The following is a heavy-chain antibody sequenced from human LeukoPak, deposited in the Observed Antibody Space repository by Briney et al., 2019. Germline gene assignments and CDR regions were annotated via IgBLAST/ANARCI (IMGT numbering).Heavy chain of an antibody. V-gene: IGHV4-34*01. D-gene: IGHD6-19*01. CDR1: GGSFSGYY. CDR2: INHSGST. Sequence: PSETLSLTCAVYGGSFSGYYWSWIRQPPGKGLEWIGEINHSGSTNYNPSLKSRVTISVDTSKNQFSLKLSSVTAADTAVCYCARGGVAVAAASNYFDYWGQGTLVTVSS. J-gene: IGHJ4*02. CDR3: ARGGVAVAAASNYFDY.